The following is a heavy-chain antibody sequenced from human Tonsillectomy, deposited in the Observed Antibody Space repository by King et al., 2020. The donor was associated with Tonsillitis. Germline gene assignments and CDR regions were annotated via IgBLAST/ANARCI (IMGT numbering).Heavy chain of an antibody. J-gene: IGHJ4*02. Sequence: QLVQSGAEVKKPGESLKISCKASGYRFTNYWIGWVRQMPEKGLEWIGRISSSGIPRYNPSLRSRATISVDTSKNQFFLTLRSVTAADTALYYCGRDVTDYDVGRYLDYWGQGSQVTVSS. CDR1: GYRFTNYW. CDR3: GRDVTDYDVGRYLDY. D-gene: IGHD3-16*01. V-gene: IGHV5-51*03. CDR2: ISSSGIP.